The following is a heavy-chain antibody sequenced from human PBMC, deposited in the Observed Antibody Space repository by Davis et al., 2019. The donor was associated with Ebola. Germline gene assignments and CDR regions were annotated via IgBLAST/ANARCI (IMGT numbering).Heavy chain of an antibody. V-gene: IGHV3-23*01. CDR3: AKDRGYNWNDGTWFDP. CDR2: ISGSGGST. CDR1: GFTFSSYA. Sequence: GESLKISCAASGFTFSSYAMSWVRQAPGKGLEWVSAISGSGGSTYYADSVKGRFAISRDNSKNTLYLQMNSLRAEDTAVYYCAKDRGYNWNDGTWFDPWGQGTLVTVSS. J-gene: IGHJ5*02. D-gene: IGHD1-20*01.